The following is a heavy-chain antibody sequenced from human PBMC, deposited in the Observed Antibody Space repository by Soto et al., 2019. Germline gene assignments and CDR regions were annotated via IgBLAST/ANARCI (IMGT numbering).Heavy chain of an antibody. V-gene: IGHV1-69*02. CDR2: MIPIIGIV. J-gene: IGHJ4*02. CDR3: ASHPRY. CDR1: AGTFSSYP. Sequence: QVQLVQSGAEVKKPGSSVKVSCKASAGTFSSYPVSWVRQAPGQGLEWMGRMIPIIGIVNYAQKFQGSVTITVDKSAGPAYMDLSILRRVDTPVYYCASHPRYWGQGTLVTVSS.